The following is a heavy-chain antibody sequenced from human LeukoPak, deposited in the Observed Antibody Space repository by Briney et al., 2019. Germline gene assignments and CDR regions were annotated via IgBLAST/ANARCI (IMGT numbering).Heavy chain of an antibody. V-gene: IGHV3-23*01. D-gene: IGHD3-22*01. CDR1: GFIFSTYA. CDR3: AKEKYDSSGSDAFDI. CDR2: IGGSGGST. Sequence: PGGSLRLSCVASGFIFSTYAMGWVRQAPGKGLEWVSAIGGSGGSTPYADSVKGRFTISRDNSKNTLYLQMNSLRAEDTAVYYCAKEKYDSSGSDAFDIWGQGTMVTVSS. J-gene: IGHJ3*02.